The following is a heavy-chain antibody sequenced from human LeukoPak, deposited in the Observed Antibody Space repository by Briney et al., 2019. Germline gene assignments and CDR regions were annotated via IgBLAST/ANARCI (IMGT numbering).Heavy chain of an antibody. CDR3: ARRSVLMRGLFDP. CDR1: GGSISSYL. V-gene: IGHV4-59*08. D-gene: IGHD3-16*01. J-gene: IGHJ5*02. CDR2: IYYSGST. Sequence: SETLSLTCTVSGGSISSYLWSWIRQPPGKGLEWIGYIYYSGSTSYNPSLKSRVTISADTSRNQFSLKLSSVTAADTAVYYCARRSVLMRGLFDPWGQGTLVTVSS.